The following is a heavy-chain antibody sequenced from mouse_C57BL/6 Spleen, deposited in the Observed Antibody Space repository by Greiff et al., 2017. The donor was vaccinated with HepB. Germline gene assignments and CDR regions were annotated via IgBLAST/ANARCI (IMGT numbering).Heavy chain of an antibody. CDR3: ARDSNPPSWFAY. V-gene: IGHV1-81*01. CDR1: GYTFTSYG. Sequence: VQLQQSGAELARPGASVKLSCKASGYTFTSYGISWVKQRTGQGLEWIGEIYPRSGNTYYNEKFKGKATLTADKSSSTAYMELRSLTSEDSAVYFCARDSNPPSWFAYWGQGTLVTVSA. CDR2: IYPRSGNT. D-gene: IGHD2-5*01. J-gene: IGHJ3*01.